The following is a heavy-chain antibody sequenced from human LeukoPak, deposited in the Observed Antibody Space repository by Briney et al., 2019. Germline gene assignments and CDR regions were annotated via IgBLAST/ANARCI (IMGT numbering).Heavy chain of an antibody. J-gene: IGHJ4*02. CDR3: VKSGTWADFDS. V-gene: IGHV3-64D*09. Sequence: GGSLRLSCAASGFTLSSYGMHWVRQAPGKGLEYVSGVSNKGGSTYYADSVKGRFTISRDNSKNTLHLQMSSLRADDTAVYYCVKSGTWADFDSWGQGTLVTVSS. CDR1: GFTLSSYG. CDR2: VSNKGGST. D-gene: IGHD1-26*01.